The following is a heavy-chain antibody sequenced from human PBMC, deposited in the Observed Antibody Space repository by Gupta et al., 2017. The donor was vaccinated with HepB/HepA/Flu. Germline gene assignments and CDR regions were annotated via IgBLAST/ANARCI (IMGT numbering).Heavy chain of an antibody. D-gene: IGHD3-3*01. J-gene: IGHJ6*03. V-gene: IGHV3-23*01. CDR1: GFTFSRYA. CDR2: ISGSGGST. CDR3: AKGAVVFLEWSLGMDV. Sequence: EVQLLESGGGLVQPGGSLRLSCAASGFTFSRYAMSWVRRAPGKGLEWVSAISGSGGSTYYADSVKGRFTISRDNSKNTLYLQMNSLRAEDTAVYYCAKGAVVFLEWSLGMDVWGKGTTVTVSS.